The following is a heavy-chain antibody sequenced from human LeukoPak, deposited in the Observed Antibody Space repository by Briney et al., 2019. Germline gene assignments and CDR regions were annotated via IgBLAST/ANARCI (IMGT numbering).Heavy chain of an antibody. V-gene: IGHV4-59*08. D-gene: IGHD6-13*01. J-gene: IGHJ4*02. CDR1: GGSISSYY. Sequence: PSETLSLTCTVSGGSISSYYWSWIRQPPGKGLEWIGYIYYSGSTNYNPSLKSRVTISVDTSKNQFSLKLSSVTAADTAVYYCARHRRTVIAAAGDFDYWGQGTLVTVSS. CDR2: IYYSGST. CDR3: ARHRRTVIAAAGDFDY.